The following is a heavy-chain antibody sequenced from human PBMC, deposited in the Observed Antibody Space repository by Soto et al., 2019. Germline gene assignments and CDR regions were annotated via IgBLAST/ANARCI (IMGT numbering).Heavy chain of an antibody. V-gene: IGHV3-23*01. Sequence: GGSLRLSCAASGFTFSSYAMTWISQAPGKGLEWVSYIGGGGGSTYYADSVKGRFTISRDNAKSTLYLQMNSLRAEDTAVYYCAKDLRWEWLVVDYWGQGTLVTVSS. CDR3: AKDLRWEWLVVDY. CDR2: IGGGGGST. CDR1: GFTFSSYA. J-gene: IGHJ4*02. D-gene: IGHD6-19*01.